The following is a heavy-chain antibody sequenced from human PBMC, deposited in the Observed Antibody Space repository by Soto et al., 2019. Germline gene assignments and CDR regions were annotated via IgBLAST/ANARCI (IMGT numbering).Heavy chain of an antibody. CDR1: GRAFSGYS. D-gene: IGHD2-15*01. CDR2: INHSGST. Sequence: PSESLSLTCAVYGRAFSGYSWSWIRQPPGQGLEWIGEINHSGSTNYNPSLKSRVTISVDTSKNQFSLKLSSVTAADTAVYYCARAEGYCSGGSCYPPTYNWFDPWGQGTLVTVSS. J-gene: IGHJ5*02. V-gene: IGHV4-34*01. CDR3: ARAEGYCSGGSCYPPTYNWFDP.